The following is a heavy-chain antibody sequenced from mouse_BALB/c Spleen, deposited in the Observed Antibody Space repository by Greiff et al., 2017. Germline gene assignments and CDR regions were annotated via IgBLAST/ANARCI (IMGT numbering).Heavy chain of an antibody. J-gene: IGHJ3*01. V-gene: IGHV1-18*01. Sequence: VQLKESGPELVKPGASVKISCKTSGYTFTEYTMHWVKQSHGKSLEWIGGINPNNGGTSYNQKFKGKATLTVDKSSSTAYMELRSLTSEDSAVYYCARCRGSSPAWFAYWGQGTLVTVSA. CDR2: INPNNGGT. CDR1: GYTFTEYT. D-gene: IGHD1-1*01. CDR3: ARCRGSSPAWFAY.